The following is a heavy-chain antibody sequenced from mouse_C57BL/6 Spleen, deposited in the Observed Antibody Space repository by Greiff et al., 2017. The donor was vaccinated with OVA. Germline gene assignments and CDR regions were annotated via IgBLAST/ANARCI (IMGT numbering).Heavy chain of an antibody. CDR1: GFTFSSYG. D-gene: IGHD1-1*02. Sequence: EVQGVESGGDLVKPGGSLKLSCAASGFTFSSYGMSWVRQTPDKRLEWVATISSGGSYTYYPDSVKGRFTISRDNAKNTLYLQMSSLKSEDTAMYYCARQYYGYFDYWGQGTTLTVSS. CDR2: ISSGGSYT. V-gene: IGHV5-6*01. CDR3: ARQYYGYFDY. J-gene: IGHJ2*01.